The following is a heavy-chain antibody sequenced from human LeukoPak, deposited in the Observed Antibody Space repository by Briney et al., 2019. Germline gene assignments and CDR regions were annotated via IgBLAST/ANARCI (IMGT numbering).Heavy chain of an antibody. CDR1: GYTFSGYY. CDR2: INPKTGGT. Sequence: GASVKVSCKASGYTFSGYYMHWVRQAPGQGLEWMGRINPKTGGTNYAQKFQGRVTMTRDTSISTAYMELSRLRSDDTAVYYCARDLQYYYDSSGSNYFDYWGQGTLVTVSS. J-gene: IGHJ4*02. V-gene: IGHV1-2*06. D-gene: IGHD3-22*01. CDR3: ARDLQYYYDSSGSNYFDY.